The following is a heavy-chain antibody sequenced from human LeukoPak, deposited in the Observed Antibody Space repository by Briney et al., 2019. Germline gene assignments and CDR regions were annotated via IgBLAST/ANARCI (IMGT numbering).Heavy chain of an antibody. CDR1: GFTFDEYA. V-gene: IGHV3-9*01. CDR3: ARDHQLWLLSSAFDI. J-gene: IGHJ3*02. CDR2: LNWNSGTR. Sequence: GGSLRLSCAASGFTFDEYAMHWLRQAPGKGLEWVAGLNWNSGTRGYADSVEGRFTISRDNAKNSLYLQMNSLRAEDTAVYYCARDHQLWLLSSAFDIWGQGTMVTVSS. D-gene: IGHD5-18*01.